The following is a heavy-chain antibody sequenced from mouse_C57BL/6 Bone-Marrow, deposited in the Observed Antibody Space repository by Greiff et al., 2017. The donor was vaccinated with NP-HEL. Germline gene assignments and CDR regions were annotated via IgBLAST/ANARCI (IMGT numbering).Heavy chain of an antibody. CDR1: GYTFTSYW. CDR2: IYPSDSET. D-gene: IGHD2-2*01. J-gene: IGHJ2*01. Sequence: VQLQQPGAELVRPGSSVKLSCKASGYTFTSYWMDWVEQRPGQGLEWIGNIYPSDSETHYNQKFKDKATLTVDKSSSTAYMQLSSLTSEDSAVYYCAIYGYHFDYWGQGTTLTVSS. V-gene: IGHV1-61*01. CDR3: AIYGYHFDY.